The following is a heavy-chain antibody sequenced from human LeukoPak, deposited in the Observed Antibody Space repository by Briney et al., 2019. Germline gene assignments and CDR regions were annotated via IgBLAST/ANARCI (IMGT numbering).Heavy chain of an antibody. D-gene: IGHD3-22*01. Sequence: GGSLRLSCAASGFTFSNSGMHWVRQAPGKGLEWVAVISYDGSNKYYADSVKGRFTISRDNSKNTLYLQMNSLRAEDTAVYYCAKNYYDTSGFDYWGQGTLVTVSS. CDR3: AKNYYDTSGFDY. V-gene: IGHV3-30*18. CDR2: ISYDGSNK. J-gene: IGHJ4*02. CDR1: GFTFSNSG.